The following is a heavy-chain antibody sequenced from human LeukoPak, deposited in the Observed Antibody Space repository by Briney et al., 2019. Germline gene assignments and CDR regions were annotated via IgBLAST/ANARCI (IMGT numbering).Heavy chain of an antibody. CDR2: ISSSSSYI. Sequence: GGSLRLSCAASGFTFSSYSMNWVRQAPGKGLEWVSSISSSSSYIYYADSVKGRFTISRDNAKNSLYLQMNSLRAEDTAVYHCARDGVIVGATKVYYFDYWGQGTLVTVSS. D-gene: IGHD1-26*01. CDR3: ARDGVIVGATKVYYFDY. CDR1: GFTFSSYS. V-gene: IGHV3-21*01. J-gene: IGHJ4*02.